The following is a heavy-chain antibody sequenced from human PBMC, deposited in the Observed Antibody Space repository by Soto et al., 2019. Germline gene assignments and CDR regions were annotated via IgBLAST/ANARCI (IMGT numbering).Heavy chain of an antibody. CDR3: ARDRYSSSWYGGGYYYYYGMDV. D-gene: IGHD6-13*01. V-gene: IGHV1-69*01. CDR1: GGTFSSYA. CDR2: IIPIFGTA. Sequence: QVQLVQSGAEVKKPGSSVKVSCKASGGTFSSYAISWVRQAPGQGLEWMGGIIPIFGTANYAQKFQGRVTITADESTSTAYMELGSLRTEDTAVYYCARDRYSSSWYGGGYYYYYGMDVWGQGTTVTVSS. J-gene: IGHJ6*02.